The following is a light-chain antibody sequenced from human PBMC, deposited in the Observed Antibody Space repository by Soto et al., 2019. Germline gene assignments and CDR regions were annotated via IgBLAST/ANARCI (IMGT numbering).Light chain of an antibody. Sequence: QPVLTQPPSVSGAPGQRVTISCTGSSSNIGAGYDVHWYQQLPGTAPKLLIYGNYNRPSGVPDRFSGSKSATSASLAITGLQAEDEADYYCQSYDRSLSGSCVFGTGTKLTVL. CDR2: GNY. CDR1: SSNIGAGYD. V-gene: IGLV1-40*01. CDR3: QSYDRSLSGSCV. J-gene: IGLJ1*01.